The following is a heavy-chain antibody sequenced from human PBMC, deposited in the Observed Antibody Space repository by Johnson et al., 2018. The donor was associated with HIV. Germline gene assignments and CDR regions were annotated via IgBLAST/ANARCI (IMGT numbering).Heavy chain of an antibody. CDR2: ISYAGSNK. Sequence: QVQLVESGGGVVQPGRSLRLSCAASGFTFSSYAMHWVRQAPGKGLEWVAVISYAGSNKYYADYVKGRFTISRDNSKNTLYLQMNSLRAEDTAVYYCARDERWNYYDAFDIWGQGTMVTVSS. CDR3: ARDERWNYYDAFDI. V-gene: IGHV3-30-3*01. D-gene: IGHD1-7*01. CDR1: GFTFSSYA. J-gene: IGHJ3*02.